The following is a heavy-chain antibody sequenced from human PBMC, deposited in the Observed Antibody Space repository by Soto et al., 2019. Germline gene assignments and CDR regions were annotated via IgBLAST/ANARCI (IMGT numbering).Heavy chain of an antibody. CDR2: IWYDGSNK. D-gene: IGHD2-8*01. Sequence: PGGSLRLSCAASGFTFSSYGMHWVRQAPGKGLEWVAVIWYDGSNKNYADSVKGRFTISRDNSKNTLYLQMNSLRAEDTAVYYCAREKRYFTNGVCESDAFYIWSQRTMVTVSS. CDR3: AREKRYFTNGVCESDAFYI. J-gene: IGHJ3*02. V-gene: IGHV3-33*01. CDR1: GFTFSSYG.